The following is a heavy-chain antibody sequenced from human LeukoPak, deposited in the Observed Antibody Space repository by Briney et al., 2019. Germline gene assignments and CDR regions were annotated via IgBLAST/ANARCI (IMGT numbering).Heavy chain of an antibody. CDR2: IYSGGST. Sequence: PGGSLRLSCAASGFTFSSYAMNWVRQAPGKGLEWVSVIYSGGSTYYADSVKGRFTISRDNSKNTLYLQMNSLRAEDTAVYYCARARASILLDYWGQGTLVTVSS. D-gene: IGHD2-2*01. CDR1: GFTFSSYA. J-gene: IGHJ4*02. V-gene: IGHV3-53*01. CDR3: ARARASILLDY.